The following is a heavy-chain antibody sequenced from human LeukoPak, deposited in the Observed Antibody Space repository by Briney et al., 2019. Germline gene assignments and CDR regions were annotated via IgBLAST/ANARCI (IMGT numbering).Heavy chain of an antibody. D-gene: IGHD5-12*01. V-gene: IGHV3-23*01. CDR3: AKDRVATITFFDY. Sequence: PGGSLRLSCTASGFPFSSYAMSWVRQAPGKGLEWVSSIISSGGVTYYTDSLKGRFTISRDNSRNTVYLQMDSLRAEDTAVYYCAKDRVATITFFDYWGQGTLVTVSS. CDR2: IISSGGVT. J-gene: IGHJ4*02. CDR1: GFPFSSYA.